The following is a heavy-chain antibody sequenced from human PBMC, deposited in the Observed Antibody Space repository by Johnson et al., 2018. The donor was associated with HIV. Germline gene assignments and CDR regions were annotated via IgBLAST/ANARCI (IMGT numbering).Heavy chain of an antibody. Sequence: VESGGGVVQPGRSLRLSCAASGFSFSDYYMSWIRQAPGKGLECISYISSSGSTIYYADSVKGRFTISRDNAKNSLYLQMNSLRGEDTAVYYCARDSSTTDVAFDIWGQGTMVTVSS. CDR2: ISSSGSTI. V-gene: IGHV3-11*04. J-gene: IGHJ3*02. D-gene: IGHD1-14*01. CDR3: ARDSSTTDVAFDI. CDR1: GFSFSDYY.